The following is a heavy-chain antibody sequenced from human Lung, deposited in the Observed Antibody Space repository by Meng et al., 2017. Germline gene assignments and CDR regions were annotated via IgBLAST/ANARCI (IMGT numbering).Heavy chain of an antibody. CDR1: GGSISGYY. CDR3: ASAQGDSAYWFDP. D-gene: IGHD2-21*02. V-gene: IGHV4-4*07. Sequence: SETLSLTCTVSGGSISGYYWSWIRQPAGKGLEWIGRIYDNGNTHYKPSFKSRVTMSVDTSKNHISLKMNSVTAADTAMYYVASAQGDSAYWFDPWGQGTLVTVSS. CDR2: IYDNGNT. J-gene: IGHJ5*02.